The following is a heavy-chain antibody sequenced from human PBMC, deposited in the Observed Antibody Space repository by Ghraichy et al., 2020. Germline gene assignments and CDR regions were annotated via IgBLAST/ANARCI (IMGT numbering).Heavy chain of an antibody. V-gene: IGHV4-30-2*01. J-gene: IGHJ4*02. D-gene: IGHD4-17*01. CDR1: GGSISSGGYS. CDR2: IYHSGST. CDR3: ARARNDYGDTDY. Sequence: SLNISCAVSGGSISSGGYSWSWIRQPPGKGLEWIGYIYHSGSTYYNPSLKSRVTISVDRSKNQFSLKLSSVTAADTAVYYCARARNDYGDTDYWGQGTLVTVSS.